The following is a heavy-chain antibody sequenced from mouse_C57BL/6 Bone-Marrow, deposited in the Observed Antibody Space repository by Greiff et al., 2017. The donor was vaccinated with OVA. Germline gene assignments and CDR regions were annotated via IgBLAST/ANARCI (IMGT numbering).Heavy chain of an antibody. Sequence: DVMLVESGGGLVKPGGSLKLSCAASGFTFSSYAMSWVRQTPEKRLEWVATISDGGSYTYYPDNVKGRFTISRDNAKNNLYLQMSHLKSEDTAMYYCAREDYDYDRRTFAYWGQGTLVTVSA. CDR2: ISDGGSYT. D-gene: IGHD2-4*01. J-gene: IGHJ3*01. CDR3: AREDYDYDRRTFAY. V-gene: IGHV5-4*01. CDR1: GFTFSSYA.